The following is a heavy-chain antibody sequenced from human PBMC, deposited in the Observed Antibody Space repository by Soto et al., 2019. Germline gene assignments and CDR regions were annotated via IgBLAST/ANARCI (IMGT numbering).Heavy chain of an antibody. J-gene: IGHJ5*02. Sequence: GESLKISCKGSGYSFTSYWISWVRQMPGKGLEWMGRIDPSDSYTNYSPSLQGHVTISAGKSVSTAYPQWSSLKASDTAMYYCARHATFPWFDPWGQGTLVTVSS. CDR1: GYSFTSYW. CDR3: ARHATFPWFDP. V-gene: IGHV5-10-1*01. CDR2: IDPSDSYT.